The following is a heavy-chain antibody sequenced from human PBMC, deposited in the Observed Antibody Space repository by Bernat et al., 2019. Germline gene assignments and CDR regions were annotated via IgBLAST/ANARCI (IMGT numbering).Heavy chain of an antibody. CDR3: ATEGRAFPPRGEPHFDY. J-gene: IGHJ4*02. V-gene: IGHV3-30*03. D-gene: IGHD3-10*01. CDR1: GFTFSSYG. Sequence: VQLLESGGGLVQPGRSLRLSCAASGFTFSSYGMHWVRQAPGKGLEWVAVISYDGSNKYYADSVKGRFTISRDNSKNTLYLQMNSLRAEDTAVYYCATEGRAFPPRGEPHFDYWGQGTLVTVSS. CDR2: ISYDGSNK.